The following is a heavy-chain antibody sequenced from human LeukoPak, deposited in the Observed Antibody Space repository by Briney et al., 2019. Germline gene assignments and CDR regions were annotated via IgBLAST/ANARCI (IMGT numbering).Heavy chain of an antibody. Sequence: SVKVSCKASGGTFSSYAISWVRQAPGQGLEWMGRIIPIFGTANYAQKFQGRVTITTDESKSTASMELSSLRSEDTAVYYCARGITIFGVVDYFDYWGQGTVVTVSS. CDR2: IIPIFGTA. D-gene: IGHD3-3*01. CDR1: GGTFSSYA. J-gene: IGHJ4*02. V-gene: IGHV1-69*05. CDR3: ARGITIFGVVDYFDY.